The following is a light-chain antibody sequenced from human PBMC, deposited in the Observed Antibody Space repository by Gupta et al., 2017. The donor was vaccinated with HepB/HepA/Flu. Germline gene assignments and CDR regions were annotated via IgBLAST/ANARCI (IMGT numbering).Light chain of an antibody. Sequence: EIVLTQSPATLSLSPGERATLSCRASQSVSSYLAWYQQKPGQAPRLLIYDASNRATGIPARFSGSGYGTDCTLTISSLEPEEFAVYYCQQRSNWHSDPLTFGGGTKVEIK. J-gene: IGKJ4*01. V-gene: IGKV3-11*01. CDR3: QQRSNWHSDPLT. CDR1: QSVSSY. CDR2: DAS.